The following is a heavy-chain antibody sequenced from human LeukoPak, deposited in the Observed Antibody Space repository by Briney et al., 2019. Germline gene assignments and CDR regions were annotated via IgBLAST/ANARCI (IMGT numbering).Heavy chain of an antibody. Sequence: PSETLSLTCTVSGGSISSSSYYWGWIRQPPGKGLEWIGSIYYSGSTYYNPSLKGRVTISVDTSKNQFSLKLSSVTAADTAVYYCAKDLFLIGSGNYYPDRLAVAGKGLGPDYWGQGTLVTVSS. CDR2: IYYSGST. CDR1: GGSISSSSYY. CDR3: AKDLFLIGSGNYYPDRLAVAGKGLGPDY. D-gene: IGHD6-19*01. J-gene: IGHJ4*02. V-gene: IGHV4-39*02.